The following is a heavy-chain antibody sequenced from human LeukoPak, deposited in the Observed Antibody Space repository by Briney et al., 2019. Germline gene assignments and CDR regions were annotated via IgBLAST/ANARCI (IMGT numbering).Heavy chain of an antibody. D-gene: IGHD5-12*01. V-gene: IGHV4-31*03. J-gene: IGHJ4*02. CDR2: IYYSGST. CDR1: GGSISSGGHY. Sequence: PSQTLSLTCTVSGGSISSGGHYWSWIRQHPGKGLEWIGYIYYSGSTYYNPSLKSRVTISVDTSKNQFSLKLSSVTAADTAVYYCARGYSGYDSFVIFDYWGQGTLVTVSS. CDR3: ARGYSGYDSFVIFDY.